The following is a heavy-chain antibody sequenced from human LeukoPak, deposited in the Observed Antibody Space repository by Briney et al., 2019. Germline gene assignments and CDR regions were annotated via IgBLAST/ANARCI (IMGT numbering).Heavy chain of an antibody. D-gene: IGHD6-6*01. CDR3: ARQESSSPHYYFYYGMDV. Sequence: GGSLRLSCAASGFSVKNNYMSWVRQAPGKGLEWVSGIYSGGYTFYADSVKGRFTISTDITKNILYLHMDSLRVDDTGVYYCARQESSSPHYYFYYGMDVWGQGTTVTAS. V-gene: IGHV3-66*04. CDR1: GFSVKNNY. J-gene: IGHJ6*02. CDR2: IYSGGYT.